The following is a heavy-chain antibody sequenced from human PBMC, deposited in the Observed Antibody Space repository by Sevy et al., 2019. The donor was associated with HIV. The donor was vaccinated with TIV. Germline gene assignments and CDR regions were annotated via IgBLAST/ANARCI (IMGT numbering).Heavy chain of an antibody. CDR1: GGSFSGYY. J-gene: IGHJ4*02. Sequence: SETLSLTCVVYGGSFSGYYWSWIRQPPGKGLEWIGEINHSGSTNYYPSLKSRVTISADTSKNQFSLKLSSVTAADTAVYYCATRRGHLSFDYWGQGTLATVSS. V-gene: IGHV4-34*01. CDR3: ATRRGHLSFDY. CDR2: INHSGST.